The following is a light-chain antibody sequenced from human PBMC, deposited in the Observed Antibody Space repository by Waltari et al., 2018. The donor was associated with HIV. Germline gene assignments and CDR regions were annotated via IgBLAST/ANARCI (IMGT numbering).Light chain of an antibody. J-gene: IGLJ2*01. CDR2: EVS. CDR1: SSDVGCYNY. V-gene: IGLV2-14*01. Sequence: QSALTQPASVSGSPGQSITISCTGTSSDVGCYNYVSWYQQHPGKAPKLMIYEVSNRPSGVSNRFSGSKSGNTASLTISGLQAEDEADYYCSSYPSSSTRVVFGGGTKLTVL. CDR3: SSYPSSSTRVV.